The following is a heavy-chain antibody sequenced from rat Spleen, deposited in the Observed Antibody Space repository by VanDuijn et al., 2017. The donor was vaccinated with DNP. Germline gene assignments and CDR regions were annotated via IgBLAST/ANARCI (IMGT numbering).Heavy chain of an antibody. CDR2: IGSDAYAP. CDR3: VRWNSGHFDY. V-gene: IGHV5-22*01. Sequence: EVQLVESGGGLVQPGRSLKLSCAASGFTFSDYNMAWVRQAPKKGLEWVAYIGSDAYAPYYGDSVKGRFTISRDNAKSTLYLQMNSLRSEDMATYYCVRWNSGHFDYWGQGVMVTVSS. D-gene: IGHD4-3*01. CDR1: GFTFSDYN. J-gene: IGHJ2*01.